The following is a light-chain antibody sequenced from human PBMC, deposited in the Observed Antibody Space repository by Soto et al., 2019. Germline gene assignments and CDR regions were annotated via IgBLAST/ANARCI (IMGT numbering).Light chain of an antibody. CDR1: QSFSSSY. CDR2: GAS. Sequence: EIVLTQSPGTLSLSPGERATLSCRGSQSFSSSYLAWYQQKPGQAPRLLIYGASSRATGIPDRFSGSGSGTDFTLTISRLEPEDFAVYYCQQYGSSPGFTFGRGTKVDIK. V-gene: IGKV3-20*01. J-gene: IGKJ3*01. CDR3: QQYGSSPGFT.